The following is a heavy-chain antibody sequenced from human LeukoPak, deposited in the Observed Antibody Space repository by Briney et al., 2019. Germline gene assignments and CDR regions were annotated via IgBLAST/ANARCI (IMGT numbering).Heavy chain of an antibody. Sequence: GASVKVSCKASGYTFTGYYIYWVRQAPGQGLEWMGWINPDSGDTNYAQKLQGRVTMTRDTSISTAYMELSRLRSDDTAVYYCARDSYYYDSSGYHPEAWGQGTLVTVSS. V-gene: IGHV1-2*02. CDR2: INPDSGDT. D-gene: IGHD3-22*01. CDR3: ARDSYYYDSSGYHPEA. J-gene: IGHJ5*02. CDR1: GYTFTGYY.